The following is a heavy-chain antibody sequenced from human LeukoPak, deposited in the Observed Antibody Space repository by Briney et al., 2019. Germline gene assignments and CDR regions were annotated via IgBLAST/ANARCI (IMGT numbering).Heavy chain of an antibody. J-gene: IGHJ4*02. D-gene: IGHD3-22*01. Sequence: PGRSLRLSCAASGFTFSSYGMHWVRQAPGKGLEWVAVIWYDGSHENYADSVKGRFTISRDNSNNTLYLQMNSLRAEDTAVYYCAKDASGGYYATPDDHWGQGTLVTVSS. CDR2: IWYDGSHE. V-gene: IGHV3-33*06. CDR3: AKDASGGYYATPDDH. CDR1: GFTFSSYG.